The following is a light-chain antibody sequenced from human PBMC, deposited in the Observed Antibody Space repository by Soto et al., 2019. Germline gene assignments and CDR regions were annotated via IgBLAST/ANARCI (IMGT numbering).Light chain of an antibody. CDR1: QRVSSQ. CDR3: QQNYSTLRT. Sequence: DIPLPQPPSSLSASVADRVTMTCRASQRVSSQLNWYQQKPGKAPTLLIYAASSLQSGIPARFSGSGSGTDFTLTISSLQPEDFAAYYCQQNYSTLRTFGQGTKVEIK. V-gene: IGKV1-39*01. J-gene: IGKJ2*01. CDR2: AAS.